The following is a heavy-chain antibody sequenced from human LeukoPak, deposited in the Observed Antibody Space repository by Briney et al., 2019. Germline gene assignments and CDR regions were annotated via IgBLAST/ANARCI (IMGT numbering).Heavy chain of an antibody. CDR3: ARKGYCSSTSCYEGWFDP. CDR1: GYTFTSYG. Sequence: ASVKVSCKASGYTFTSYGISWVRQAPGQGLEWMGWISAYNGNTNYAQKLQGRVTMTTDTSTSTAYMELRSLRSDDTAVYYCARKGYCSSTSCYEGWFDPWGQGTLVTVSS. D-gene: IGHD2-2*01. CDR2: ISAYNGNT. V-gene: IGHV1-18*01. J-gene: IGHJ5*02.